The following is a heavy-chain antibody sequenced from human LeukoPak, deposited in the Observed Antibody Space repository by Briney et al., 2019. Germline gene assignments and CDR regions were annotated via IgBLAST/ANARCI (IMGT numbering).Heavy chain of an antibody. J-gene: IGHJ6*02. V-gene: IGHV6-1*01. CDR1: GDSVSSNSAA. CDR2: TYYRSKWYN. Sequence: SQTLSLTCAISGDSVSSNSAAWNWIRQSPSRSLEWLGRTYYRSKWYNDYAVSVKGRITINPDTSKNQFSLQLNFVTPEDTAVYYCARGSINSSWYTYYYYGMDVWGQGTTVTVSS. CDR3: ARGSINSSWYTYYYYGMDV. D-gene: IGHD6-13*01.